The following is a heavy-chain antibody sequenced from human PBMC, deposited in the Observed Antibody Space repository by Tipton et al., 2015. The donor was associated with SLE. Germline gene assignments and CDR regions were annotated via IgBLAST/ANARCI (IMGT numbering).Heavy chain of an antibody. V-gene: IGHV1-69*13. CDR2: IIPIFGTA. CDR1: GYTFTTYS. J-gene: IGHJ6*02. Sequence: QLVQSGSELKELGASVKVSCKASGYTFTTYSLNWVRQAPGQGLEWMGRIIPIFGTANYAQKFQGRVTITADESTSTVYMELYNLRSEDTAVYYCARDLDYKYVIDVWGQGTTVTVSS. CDR3: ARDLDYKYVIDV.